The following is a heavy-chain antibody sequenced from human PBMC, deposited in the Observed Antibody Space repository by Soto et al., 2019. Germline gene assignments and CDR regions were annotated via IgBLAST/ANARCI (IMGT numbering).Heavy chain of an antibody. CDR3: ARGRYGDY. Sequence: QVHLVQSGAEVKKPGASVKVSCKGSGYTFTSYGITWVRQDPGQGLERMGWISAHNGNTDYAQKLQGRVTVTRDTSPRTAYMELRSLRSDDTAVYYCARGRYGDYWGQGALVTVSS. V-gene: IGHV1-18*01. J-gene: IGHJ4*02. CDR1: GYTFTSYG. CDR2: ISAHNGNT. D-gene: IGHD1-1*01.